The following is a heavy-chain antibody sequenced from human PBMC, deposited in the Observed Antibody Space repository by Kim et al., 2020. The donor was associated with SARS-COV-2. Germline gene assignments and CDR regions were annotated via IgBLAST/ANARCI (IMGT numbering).Heavy chain of an antibody. J-gene: IGHJ4*02. CDR3: ARDDNGTVDY. CDR2: NT. D-gene: IGHD2-8*01. Sequence: NTFYNPSLKGRVTISVDTSKNQFSLKVTSVTAADTAVYFCARDDNGTVDYWGQRTLVTVFS. V-gene: IGHV4-30-2*04.